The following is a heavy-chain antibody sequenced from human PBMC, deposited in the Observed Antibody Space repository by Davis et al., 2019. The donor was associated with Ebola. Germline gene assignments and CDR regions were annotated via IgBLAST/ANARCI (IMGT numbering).Heavy chain of an antibody. Sequence: GESLKISCAASGFTFSNYWMYSVRQAPGEGLMCVSRINSDGTFTTYADSVKGRFTITRDNAKNTLYLQINSLRAEDTAVYYCARVLAARPWYFDLWGRGTLVTVSS. V-gene: IGHV3-74*01. J-gene: IGHJ2*01. CDR2: INSDGTFT. D-gene: IGHD6-6*01. CDR3: ARVLAARPWYFDL. CDR1: GFTFSNYW.